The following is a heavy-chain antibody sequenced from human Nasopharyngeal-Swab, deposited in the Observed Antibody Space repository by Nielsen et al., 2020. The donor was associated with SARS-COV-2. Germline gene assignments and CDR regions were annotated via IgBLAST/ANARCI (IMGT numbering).Heavy chain of an antibody. J-gene: IGHJ4*02. D-gene: IGHD1-26*01. V-gene: IGHV5-51*01. Sequence: GGSLRLSCKGSGYRFTSYWIGWVRQMPGKGLEWMGIIYPGDSETRYSPSFQGQVTTSADKSISTAYLQWSSLKASDTAVYYCARPLWSYADHFDYWGQGTLVTVSS. CDR2: IYPGDSET. CDR1: GYRFTSYW. CDR3: ARPLWSYADHFDY.